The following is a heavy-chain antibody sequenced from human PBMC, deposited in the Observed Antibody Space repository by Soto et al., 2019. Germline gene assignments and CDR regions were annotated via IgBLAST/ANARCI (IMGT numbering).Heavy chain of an antibody. CDR1: GGSITGYY. CDR2: IHYSGRT. J-gene: IGHJ4*02. V-gene: IGHV4-59*08. D-gene: IGHD5-18*01. CDR3: ARHMDTYGHEAFDY. Sequence: QVQLQESGPGLVKPSETLSLTCTVSGGSITGYYWSWIRQSPGKGLEWFAFIHYSGRTSYNPSLKRRVTISVDTAKTKFSLKLSSVTAAYTAVFYWARHMDTYGHEAFDYWGQGTLVTVSS.